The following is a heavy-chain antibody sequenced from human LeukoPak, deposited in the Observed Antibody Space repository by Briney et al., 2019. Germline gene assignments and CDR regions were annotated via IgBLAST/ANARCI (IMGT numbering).Heavy chain of an antibody. CDR1: GFTFSSYS. CDR3: AKRPLKTYHVPATALPFDY. V-gene: IGHV3-21*04. D-gene: IGHD2-2*01. J-gene: IGHJ4*02. CDR2: ISSSSSYI. Sequence: GGSLRLSCAASGFTFSSYSMNWVRQAPGKGLEWVSSISSSSSYIYYADSAKGRFTISRDNSKNTLYLQMNSLRAEDTAIYYCAKRPLKTYHVPATALPFDYWGQGTLVTVSS.